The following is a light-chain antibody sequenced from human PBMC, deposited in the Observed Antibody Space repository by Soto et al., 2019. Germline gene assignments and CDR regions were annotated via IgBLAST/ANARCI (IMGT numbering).Light chain of an antibody. CDR1: QSVGSN. V-gene: IGKV3-15*01. J-gene: IGKJ1*01. Sequence: EIVMTQSPDTLSVSPGETATLSCRASQSVGSNLAWYQQKPGQAPRLLISDASTRAAGLPARFSGSGSGTEFTLTISSLQSEDFAVYYCQQSNNSPKTFGQGTKVEIK. CDR3: QQSNNSPKT. CDR2: DAS.